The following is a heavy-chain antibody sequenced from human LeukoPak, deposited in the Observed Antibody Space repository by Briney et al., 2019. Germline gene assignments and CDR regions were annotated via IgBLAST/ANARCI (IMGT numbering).Heavy chain of an antibody. CDR3: AASPDYYDSSGYSYYFDY. CDR2: ISAYNGNT. CDR1: GYTFTSYG. V-gene: IGHV1-18*01. Sequence: ASVKVSCKASGYTFTSYGLSWVRQAPGQGLEWMGWISAYNGNTNYAQKLQGRVTITRDMSTSTAYMELSSLRSEDTAVYYCAASPDYYDSSGYSYYFDYWGQGTLVTVSS. J-gene: IGHJ4*02. D-gene: IGHD3-22*01.